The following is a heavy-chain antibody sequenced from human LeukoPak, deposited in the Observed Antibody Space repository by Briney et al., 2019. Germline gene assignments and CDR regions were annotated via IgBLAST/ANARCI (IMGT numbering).Heavy chain of an antibody. Sequence: GRSLRLSCAASGFTFDDYAMHWVRQAPGKGLEWVSGISWNSGSIGYADSVKGRFTISRDNAKNSLYLQMNSLRAEDTALYYCAKDNGNVGYGDFGYWGQGTLVTVSS. D-gene: IGHD4-17*01. CDR1: GFTFDDYA. CDR3: AKDNGNVGYGDFGY. CDR2: ISWNSGSI. J-gene: IGHJ4*02. V-gene: IGHV3-9*01.